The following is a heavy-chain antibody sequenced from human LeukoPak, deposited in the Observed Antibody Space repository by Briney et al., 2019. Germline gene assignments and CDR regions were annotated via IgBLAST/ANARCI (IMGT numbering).Heavy chain of an antibody. D-gene: IGHD6-13*01. CDR1: GGSIDSNS. CDR2: IYYSGTT. V-gene: IGHV4-59*01. CDR3: ARRSSSWKNWFDP. J-gene: IGHJ5*02. Sequence: SETLSLTCTVSGGSIDSNSWTWIRQPPGKGLEWIGYIYYSGTTNYNPSLKSRVTMSVDMSKNQFSLKLSSVTAGDTAVYYCARRSSSWKNWFDPWGQGTLVTVSS.